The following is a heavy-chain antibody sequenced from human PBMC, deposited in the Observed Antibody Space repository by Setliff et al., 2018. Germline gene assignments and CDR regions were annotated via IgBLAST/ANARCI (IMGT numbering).Heavy chain of an antibody. CDR2: ISGDGVTC. CDR1: GFGFSIYY. Sequence: LRLSCAASGFGFSIYYMSWVRQAPGKGLEWLSKISGDGVTCYYADSVRGRFTISRDNARNSLYLQMNSLRAEDTALYYCARDGVFYAMDVWGHGTTVTVSS. CDR3: ARDGVFYAMDV. D-gene: IGHD3-10*01. J-gene: IGHJ6*02. V-gene: IGHV3-11*04.